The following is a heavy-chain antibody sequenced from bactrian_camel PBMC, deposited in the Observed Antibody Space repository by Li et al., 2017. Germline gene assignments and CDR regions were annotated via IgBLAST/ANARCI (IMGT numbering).Heavy chain of an antibody. V-gene: IGHV3S40*01. J-gene: IGHJ4*01. D-gene: IGHD2*01. CDR3: ATGDYYYTFLY. CDR1: GFTFSSDY. Sequence: DVQLVESGGSLVQPGGSLRLSCAASGFTFSSDYMSWVRQAPGKGLEWVSAINSGGGSTYYADSVKGRFTISRDNAKNAVYLHMNSLKSEDTALYYCATGDYYYTFLYWGQGTQVTVS. CDR2: INSGGGST.